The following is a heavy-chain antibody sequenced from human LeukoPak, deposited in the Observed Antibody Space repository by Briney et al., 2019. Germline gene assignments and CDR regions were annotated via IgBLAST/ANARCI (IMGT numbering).Heavy chain of an antibody. V-gene: IGHV3-48*04. CDR2: ISSSSTTI. CDR1: GFSFSSFS. Sequence: GGSLRLSCAASGFSFSSFSINWVRQAPGKGLEWVSYISSSSTTIYYADSVKGRFTISRDNAKNSLYLQMNSLRAEDTAVYYCAAWGSLGAWGQGTLVTVSS. D-gene: IGHD3-16*01. J-gene: IGHJ5*02. CDR3: AAWGSLGA.